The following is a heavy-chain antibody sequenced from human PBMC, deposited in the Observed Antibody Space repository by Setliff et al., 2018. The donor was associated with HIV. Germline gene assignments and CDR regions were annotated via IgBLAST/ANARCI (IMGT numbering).Heavy chain of an antibody. CDR2: IHYSGST. CDR1: SGSISGNSFY. D-gene: IGHD6-19*01. J-gene: IGHJ3*02. Sequence: PSETLSLTCTVSSGSISGNSFYWGWIRQPPGKGLEWIGTIHYSGSTYYNPSLKSRVSISVDTSKDQFSLKLTSVTAADTAVYYCARNVAATSAFDIWGRGTMVTVSS. CDR3: ARNVAATSAFDI. V-gene: IGHV4-39*01.